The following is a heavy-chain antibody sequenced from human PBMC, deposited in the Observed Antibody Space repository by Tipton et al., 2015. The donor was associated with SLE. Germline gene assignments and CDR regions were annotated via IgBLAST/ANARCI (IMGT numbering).Heavy chain of an antibody. J-gene: IGHJ4*02. CDR2: INHSGST. V-gene: IGHV4-34*01. CDR3: ARDQGLLWFGELYPFDY. Sequence: TLSLTFSFYFFSFIFYFFIFIRQPPGKGLEWIGEINHSGSTNYNPSLKSRVTISVDTSKNQFSLKLSSVTAADTAVYYCARDQGLLWFGELYPFDYWGQGTLVTVSS. CDR1: FFSFIFYF. D-gene: IGHD3-10*01.